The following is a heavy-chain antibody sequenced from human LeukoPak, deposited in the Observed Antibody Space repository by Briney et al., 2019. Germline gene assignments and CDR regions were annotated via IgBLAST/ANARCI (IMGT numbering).Heavy chain of an antibody. D-gene: IGHD6-19*01. J-gene: IGHJ4*02. CDR1: GYVFNSFG. V-gene: IGHV1-18*01. Sequence: ASVRVSCKTSGYVFNSFGITWLRQAPGQGLEWMGWVSAYKGYTSHAQKFQDRVIMTTDASATTAYMELRNLKSDDTAVYYCAREAVSFVAVANDGYFDFWGQGSLVIVSS. CDR3: AREAVSFVAVANDGYFDF. CDR2: VSAYKGYT.